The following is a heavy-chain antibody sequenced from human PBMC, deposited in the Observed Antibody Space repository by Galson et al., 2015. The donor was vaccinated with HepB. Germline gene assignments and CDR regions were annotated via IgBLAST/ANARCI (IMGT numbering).Heavy chain of an antibody. Sequence: SLRLSCAASGFTFSNAWMNWVRQAPGKGLEWVGRIKSKTDGGTTDYAAPVKGRFTISRDDSKNTLYLQMNSLKTEDTAVYYCTTSPYDSSGYYYDDYWGQGTLVTVSS. V-gene: IGHV3-15*07. CDR1: GFTFSNAW. CDR2: IKSKTDGGTT. J-gene: IGHJ4*02. D-gene: IGHD3-22*01. CDR3: TTSPYDSSGYYYDDY.